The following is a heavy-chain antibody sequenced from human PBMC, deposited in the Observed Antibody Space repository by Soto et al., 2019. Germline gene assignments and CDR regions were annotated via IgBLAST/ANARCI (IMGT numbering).Heavy chain of an antibody. D-gene: IGHD1-20*01. Sequence: PGGSLRLSCAASGFPFSSYAMSWVRQAPGKGLEWVSSISGRDDNTYYADSVKGRFTISRDNSMNTLYLRMDSLGAEDTAVYYCAKLITGTTRFDYWGQGTPVTVSS. V-gene: IGHV3-23*01. CDR2: ISGRDDNT. CDR1: GFPFSSYA. CDR3: AKLITGTTRFDY. J-gene: IGHJ4*02.